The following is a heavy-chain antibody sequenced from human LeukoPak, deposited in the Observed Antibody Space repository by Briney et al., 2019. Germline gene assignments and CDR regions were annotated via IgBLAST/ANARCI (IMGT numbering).Heavy chain of an antibody. V-gene: IGHV1-69*05. CDR1: GGTFSSYA. D-gene: IGHD3-9*01. J-gene: IGHJ5*02. CDR2: IIPIFGTA. CDR3: ARDIESTVGVLRYFDWSDNWFDP. Sequence: SVKVSCKASGGTFSSYAISWVRQAPGQGLEWMGRIIPIFGTANYAQKFQGRVTITTDESTSTAYMELSSLRSEDTAVYYCARDIESTVGVLRYFDWSDNWFDPWGQGTLVTVSS.